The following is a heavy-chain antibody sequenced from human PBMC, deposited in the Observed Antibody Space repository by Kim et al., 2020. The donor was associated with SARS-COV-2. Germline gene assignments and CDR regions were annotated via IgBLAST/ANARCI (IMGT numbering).Heavy chain of an antibody. V-gene: IGHV3-7*01. D-gene: IGHD1-1*01. J-gene: IGHJ4*02. Sequence: YYVDSVKGRFTTSRDNAKNSLYLQMNSLRAEDTAVYYCATHHGLESAFDYWGQGTLVTVSS. CDR3: ATHHGLESAFDY.